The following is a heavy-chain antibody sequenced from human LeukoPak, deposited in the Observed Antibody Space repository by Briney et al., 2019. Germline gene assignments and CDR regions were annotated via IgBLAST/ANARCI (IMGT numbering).Heavy chain of an antibody. CDR2: INPNSGGT. J-gene: IGHJ4*02. Sequence: ASVKVSCKASGYTFTGYYMHWVRQAPGQGLEWMGWINPNSGGTNYAQKFQGRVTMTRDTSISTAYMELSRLRSDDTAVYYCARDPKSSSPGVFDYWGQGTLVTVSS. CDR1: GYTFTGYY. V-gene: IGHV1-2*02. CDR3: ARDPKSSSPGVFDY. D-gene: IGHD2-2*01.